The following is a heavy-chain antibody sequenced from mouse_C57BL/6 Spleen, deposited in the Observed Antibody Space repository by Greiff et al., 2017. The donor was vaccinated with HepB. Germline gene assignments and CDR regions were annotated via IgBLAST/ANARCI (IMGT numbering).Heavy chain of an antibody. D-gene: IGHD2-4*01. Sequence: EVKVEESGGGLVKPGGSLKLSCAASGFTFSSYAMSWVRQTPEKRLEWVATISDGGSYTYYPDNVKGRFTISRDNAKNNLYLQMSHLKSEDTAMYYCARDRTDYDEGFDYWGQGTTLTVSS. CDR1: GFTFSSYA. J-gene: IGHJ2*01. CDR3: ARDRTDYDEGFDY. V-gene: IGHV5-4*01. CDR2: ISDGGSYT.